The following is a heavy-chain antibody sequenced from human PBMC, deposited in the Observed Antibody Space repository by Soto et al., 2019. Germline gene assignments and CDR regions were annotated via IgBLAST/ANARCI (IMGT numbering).Heavy chain of an antibody. V-gene: IGHV3-53*01. CDR1: GFTVSSNY. CDR3: ARGKRMTTPHFDY. CDR2: IYSSGST. J-gene: IGHJ4*02. D-gene: IGHD1-1*01. Sequence: PVGSLRLSCAASGFTVSSNYMNWVRQAPGKGLEWVSVIYSSGSTYYADSVKGRFAISRDTSKNTLYLQMNNLRADDTAVYYCARGKRMTTPHFDYWGQGTLVTVSS.